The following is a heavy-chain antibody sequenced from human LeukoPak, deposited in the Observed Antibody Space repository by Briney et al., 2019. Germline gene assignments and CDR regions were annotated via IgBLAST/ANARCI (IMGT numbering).Heavy chain of an antibody. CDR2: IWYDGSNK. Sequence: PGGSLRLSCAASGFTFSTYGMHWVRQAPGKGLEWVAVIWYDGSNKYYADSVKGRFTISRDNSKNTLYLQMNSLRAEDTAVYYCGRDYFGSVDYWGQGTLVTVSS. CDR1: GFTFSTYG. V-gene: IGHV3-33*01. J-gene: IGHJ4*02. CDR3: GRDYFGSVDY. D-gene: IGHD2/OR15-2a*01.